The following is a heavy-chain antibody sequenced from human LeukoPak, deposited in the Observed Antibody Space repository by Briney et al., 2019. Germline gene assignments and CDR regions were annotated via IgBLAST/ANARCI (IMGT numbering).Heavy chain of an antibody. D-gene: IGHD3-9*01. V-gene: IGHV4-59*01. CDR3: ARGGAYYDILTGYVPYYYGMDV. CDR1: GGSISSYY. J-gene: IGHJ6*02. Sequence: SETLSLTCTVSGGSISSYYWSWIRQPPGKGLEWIGYIYYSGSTNYNPSLKSRVTISVDTSKNQFSLKLSSVTAADTAVYYCARGGAYYDILTGYVPYYYGMDVWGQGTTVTVSS. CDR2: IYYSGST.